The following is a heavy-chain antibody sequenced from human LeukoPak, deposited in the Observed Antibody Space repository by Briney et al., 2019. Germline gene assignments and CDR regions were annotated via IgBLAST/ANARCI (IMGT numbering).Heavy chain of an antibody. J-gene: IGHJ3*02. V-gene: IGHV4-39*07. CDR1: GGSIRSNSYY. CDR2: IYYSGST. CDR3: ARGGAGDGDNDWGDAFDI. Sequence: PSETLSLTCTVSGGSIRSNSYYWGWIRQPPGKGLEWLGSIYYSGSTYYINPSLKSRVTISVDTSKNQFSLKLSSVTAADMAVYYCARGGAGDGDNDWGDAFDIWGQGTMVTVSS. D-gene: IGHD4-17*01.